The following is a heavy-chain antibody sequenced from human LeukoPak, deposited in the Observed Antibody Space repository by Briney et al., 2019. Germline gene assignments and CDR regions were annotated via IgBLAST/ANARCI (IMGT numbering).Heavy chain of an antibody. D-gene: IGHD6-13*01. CDR3: ARDEGSSSWYQNAFDI. J-gene: IGHJ3*02. V-gene: IGHV6-1*01. CDR1: GDSVSSNSAA. CDR2: TYYRSKWYN. Sequence: SQTPSLTCAISGDSVSSNSAAWNWIRQSPSRGLEWLGRTYYRSKWYNDYAVSVKSRITINPDTSKNQFSLQLNSVTPEDTAVYYCARDEGSSSWYQNAFDIWGQGTMVTVSS.